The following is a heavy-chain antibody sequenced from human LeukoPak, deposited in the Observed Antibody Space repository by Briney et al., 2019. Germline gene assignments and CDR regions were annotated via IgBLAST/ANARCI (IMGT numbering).Heavy chain of an antibody. V-gene: IGHV3-21*01. CDR1: GFTFSSYS. CDR3: ARTFGPAGFRGYFDY. D-gene: IGHD2/OR15-2a*01. J-gene: IGHJ4*02. CDR2: ITTSSSYI. Sequence: GGSLRLSCAASGFTFSSYSLNWVRQAPGKGLEWVSSITTSSSYIYYADSVKGRFTISRDNAKNSLYLQMNSLRAEDTAVYYCARTFGPAGFRGYFDYWGQGTLVTVSS.